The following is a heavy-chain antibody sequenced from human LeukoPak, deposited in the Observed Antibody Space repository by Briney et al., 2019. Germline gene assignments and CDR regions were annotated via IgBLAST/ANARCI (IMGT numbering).Heavy chain of an antibody. D-gene: IGHD2-2*01. CDR2: ISSSSSYI. J-gene: IGHJ5*02. Sequence: PGGSLRLSCAASGFTFSSYSMDWVRQAQGKGLEWVSSISSSSSYIYYADSVKGRFTISRDNAKSSVYLQMNRLSAEDTAIYYCARDPCGSTSCYLKSWGQGTLVTVSS. V-gene: IGHV3-21*06. CDR1: GFTFSSYS. CDR3: ARDPCGSTSCYLKS.